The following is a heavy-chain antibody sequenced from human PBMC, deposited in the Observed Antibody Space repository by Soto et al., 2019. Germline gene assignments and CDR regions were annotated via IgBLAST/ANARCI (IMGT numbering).Heavy chain of an antibody. CDR1: GGTFSSYA. D-gene: IGHD2-2*01. J-gene: IGHJ5*02. CDR3: ARHGVPAALGDWFDP. V-gene: IGHV1-69*13. Sequence: SVKVSCKASGGTFSSYAISWVRQAPGQGLEWMGGIIPIFGTANYAQKFQGRVTITADESTSTAYMELSSLRSEDTAMYYCARHGVPAALGDWFDPWGQGTLVTVSS. CDR2: IIPIFGTA.